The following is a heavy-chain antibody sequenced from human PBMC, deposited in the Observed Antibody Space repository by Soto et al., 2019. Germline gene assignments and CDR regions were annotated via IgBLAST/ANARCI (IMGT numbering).Heavy chain of an antibody. CDR1: GGRFSRHT. J-gene: IGHJ4*02. Sequence: QVQLVQSGAEVKKPGSSVKVSCKASGGRFSRHTVSWVRQAPGQGLEWVGGIIPIFGTTNYGNILRGRVTITADASTGTAYMELSSLRSDDTAVYYCAVTTGTSITGPPGWGQGTLATVSS. D-gene: IGHD4-17*01. CDR3: AVTTGTSITGPPG. CDR2: IIPIFGTT. V-gene: IGHV1-69*01.